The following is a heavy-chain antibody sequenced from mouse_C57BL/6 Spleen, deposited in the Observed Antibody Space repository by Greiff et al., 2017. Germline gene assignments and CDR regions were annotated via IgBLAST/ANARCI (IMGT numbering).Heavy chain of an antibody. J-gene: IGHJ2*01. D-gene: IGHD1-1*01. V-gene: IGHV1-64*01. CDR1: GYTFTSYW. CDR3: ARWAITTVVASDY. CDR2: IHPNSGST. Sequence: QVHVKQPGAELVKPGASVKLSCKASGYTFTSYWMHWVKQRPGQGLEWIGMIHPNSGSTNYNEKFKSKATLTVDKSSSTAYMQLSSLTSEDSAVYYCARWAITTVVASDYWGQGTTLTVSS.